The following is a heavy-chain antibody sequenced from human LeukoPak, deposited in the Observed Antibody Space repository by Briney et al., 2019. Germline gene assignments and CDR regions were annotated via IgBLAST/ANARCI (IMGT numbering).Heavy chain of an antibody. CDR1: GGTFSSYA. D-gene: IGHD3-22*01. Sequence: SVKVSCKASGGTFSSYAISWVRQAPGQGLEWMGGIIPIFGTANYAQKFQGRVTITADKSTSTAYMELSSLRSEDTAVYYCARGSGYYDSSGYPYYYYYYMDVWGKGTTVTVSS. J-gene: IGHJ6*03. CDR2: IIPIFGTA. CDR3: ARGSGYYDSSGYPYYYYYYMDV. V-gene: IGHV1-69*06.